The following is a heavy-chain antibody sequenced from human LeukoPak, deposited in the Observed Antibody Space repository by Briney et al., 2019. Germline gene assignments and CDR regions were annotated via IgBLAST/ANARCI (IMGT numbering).Heavy chain of an antibody. V-gene: IGHV3-43*02. CDR2: ISGDDTST. CDR3: AKHTGAESYYRHLQE. CDR1: GFTFTDSA. D-gene: IGHD1-26*01. J-gene: IGHJ1*01. Sequence: GGSLRLSCAASGFTFTDSAMHWVRQAPGKGLVWVFLISGDDTSTKYADSVKGRFTISRDNSKNSVYLQMNSLRTEDTAFYYCAKHTGAESYYRHLQEWGQGTLVTVSS.